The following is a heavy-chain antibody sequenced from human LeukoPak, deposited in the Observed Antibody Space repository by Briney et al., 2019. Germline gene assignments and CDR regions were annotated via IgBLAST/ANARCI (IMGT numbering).Heavy chain of an antibody. J-gene: IGHJ4*02. CDR3: ARTIYSSSWYDY. D-gene: IGHD6-13*01. CDR1: GGSISGYY. V-gene: IGHV4-59*08. Sequence: SETLSLTCSVSGGSISGYYWSWIRQPPGKGLEWIGYIYYSGSTNYNPSLKSRVTISVDTSKNQFSLKLSSVTAADTAVYYCARTIYSSSWYDYWGQGTLVTVSS. CDR2: IYYSGST.